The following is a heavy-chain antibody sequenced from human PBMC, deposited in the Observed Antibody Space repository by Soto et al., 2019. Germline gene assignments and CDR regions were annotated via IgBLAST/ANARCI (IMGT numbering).Heavy chain of an antibody. Sequence: GSLRLSCAASGFTFSSYVMSWVRQAPGKGLEWVSTISGSGGDTYYADSVKGRFTISRDNSKNTLYLQMNSLRAADTAVYYCAKKLYSGTYYDFDNWGQGALVTVSS. CDR2: ISGSGGDT. D-gene: IGHD1-26*01. CDR3: AKKLYSGTYYDFDN. V-gene: IGHV3-23*01. J-gene: IGHJ4*02. CDR1: GFTFSSYV.